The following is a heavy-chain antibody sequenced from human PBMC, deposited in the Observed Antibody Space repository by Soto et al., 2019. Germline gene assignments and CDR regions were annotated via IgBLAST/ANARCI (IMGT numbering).Heavy chain of an antibody. CDR1: GFTFSSYS. CDR3: ARTNYYGSPGDFDY. Sequence: GGSLRLSCAASGFTFSSYSMNWVRQAPGKGLEWVSYISSSSSTIYYADSVKGRFTISRDNAKNSLYLQMNSLRAEDTAVYYCARTNYYGSPGDFDYWGQGTLVTVSS. CDR2: ISSSSSTI. J-gene: IGHJ4*02. D-gene: IGHD3-10*01. V-gene: IGHV3-48*01.